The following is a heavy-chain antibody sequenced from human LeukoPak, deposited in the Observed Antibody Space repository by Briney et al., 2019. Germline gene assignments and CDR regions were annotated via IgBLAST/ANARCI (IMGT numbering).Heavy chain of an antibody. J-gene: IGHJ6*02. CDR3: ARDSPAYYDFWSGYYRDYGMDV. Sequence: ASVKVSCKASGYTFTSYGISWVRQAPGQGLEWMGWISAYNGNTNYAQKLQGRVTMTTDTSTSTAYMELRSLRSDDTAVYYCARDSPAYYDFWSGYYRDYGMDVWGQGTTVTVS. CDR2: ISAYNGNT. V-gene: IGHV1-18*01. D-gene: IGHD3-3*01. CDR1: GYTFTSYG.